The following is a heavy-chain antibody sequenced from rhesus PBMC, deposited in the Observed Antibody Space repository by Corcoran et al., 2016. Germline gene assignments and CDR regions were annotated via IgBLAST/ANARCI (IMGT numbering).Heavy chain of an antibody. J-gene: IGHJ4*01. CDR1: GGSTSSGYYY. V-gene: IGHV4-122*02. CDR2: ITYSVST. CDR3: ARGGTLFDY. Sequence: QVQLQESGPGLVKSSENLYLTCAGPGGSTSSGYYYWGWFRQPPGKGLEWIGYITYSVSTSYNPSLKSRVTISRDTSKNQFSLKLSSVTAADTAVYYCARGGTLFDYWGQGVMVTVSS.